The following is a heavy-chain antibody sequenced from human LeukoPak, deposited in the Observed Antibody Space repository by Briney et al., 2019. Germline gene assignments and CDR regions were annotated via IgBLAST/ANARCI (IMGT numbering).Heavy chain of an antibody. CDR3: ARRSIYNFLTGHFDY. Sequence: GGSLRLSCASSGFTFSSYAMRWVRQAPGKGLEYVSALSSNGVSTYYANSVKGRFTISRDNSKNTLYLQMGSLGAEDMAVYYCARRSIYNFLTGHFDYWGQGTLVTVSS. CDR2: LSSNGVST. CDR1: GFTFSSYA. D-gene: IGHD3-9*01. J-gene: IGHJ4*02. V-gene: IGHV3-64*01.